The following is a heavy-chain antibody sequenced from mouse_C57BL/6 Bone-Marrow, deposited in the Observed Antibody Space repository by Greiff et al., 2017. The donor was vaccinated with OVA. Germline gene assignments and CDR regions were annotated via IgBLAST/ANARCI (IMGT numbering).Heavy chain of an antibody. CDR1: GYSFTSYY. CDR3: ARGGGYDGFAY. V-gene: IGHV1-66*01. Sequence: QVQLKQSGPELVKPGASVKISCKASGYSFTSYYIHWVKQRPGQGLEWIGWIYPGSGNTKYNEKFKGKATLTADTSSSTAYMQLSSLTSEDSAVYYCARGGGYDGFAYWGQGTLVTVSA. D-gene: IGHD2-2*01. J-gene: IGHJ3*01. CDR2: IYPGSGNT.